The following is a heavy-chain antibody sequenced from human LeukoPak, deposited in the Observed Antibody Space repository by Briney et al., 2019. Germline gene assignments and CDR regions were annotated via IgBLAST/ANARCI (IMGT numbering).Heavy chain of an antibody. Sequence: ASVKVSCKASGYTFTGDYMHWLRQAPGQGLEWMGWINPNSGGTNYAQKFQGRVAMTRDTSISTAYMELSRLRSDDTAVYYCARGESIAGLGYWGQGTLVTVSS. CDR3: ARGESIAGLGY. CDR2: INPNSGGT. J-gene: IGHJ4*02. V-gene: IGHV1-2*02. D-gene: IGHD6-6*01. CDR1: GYTFTGDY.